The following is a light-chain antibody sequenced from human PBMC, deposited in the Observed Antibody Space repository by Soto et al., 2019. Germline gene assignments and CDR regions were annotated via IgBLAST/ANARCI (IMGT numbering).Light chain of an antibody. CDR2: EGS. Sequence: QSVLTQPASVSGSPGQSIAISCTGTSNDVGSYNLVSWYQQHPGKAPKLMIYEGSKRPSGVSNRFSGSKSDNTASLTISGLQAEDEADYYCRSYAGSSTFVFGGGTKLTVL. CDR3: RSYAGSSTFV. V-gene: IGLV2-23*03. J-gene: IGLJ2*01. CDR1: SNDVGSYNL.